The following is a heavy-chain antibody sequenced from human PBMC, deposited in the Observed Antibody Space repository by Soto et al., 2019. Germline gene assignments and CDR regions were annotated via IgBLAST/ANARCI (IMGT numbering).Heavy chain of an antibody. V-gene: IGHV1-69*13. D-gene: IGHD1-20*01. CDR3: ARDRFEDNWNDVYFDY. CDR1: GGTFNNNA. J-gene: IGHJ4*02. Sequence: GASVKVSCKASGGTFNNNAISWVRQAPGQGLEWMGGIIPIFGTANYAQKFQGRVTITADESTSTAYMELSSLRSEDTAVYYCARDRFEDNWNDVYFDYWGQGTLVTVSS. CDR2: IIPIFGTA.